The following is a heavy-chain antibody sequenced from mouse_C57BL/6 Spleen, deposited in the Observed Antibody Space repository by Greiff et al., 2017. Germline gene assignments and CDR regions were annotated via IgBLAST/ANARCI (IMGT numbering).Heavy chain of an antibody. Sequence: EVKLMESGEGLVKPGGSLKLSCAASGFTFSSYAMSWVRQTPEKRLEWVAYISSGGDYIYYADTVKGRFTISRDNARNTLYLQMSSLKSEDTAMYYCTRESWAYAMDYWGQGTSVTVSS. CDR2: ISSGGDYI. V-gene: IGHV5-9-1*02. CDR1: GFTFSSYA. D-gene: IGHD4-1*01. CDR3: TRESWAYAMDY. J-gene: IGHJ4*01.